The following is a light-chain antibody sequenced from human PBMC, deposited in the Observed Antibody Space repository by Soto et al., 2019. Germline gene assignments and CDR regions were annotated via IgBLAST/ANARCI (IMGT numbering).Light chain of an antibody. J-gene: IGKJ1*01. V-gene: IGKV3-20*01. CDR2: GAS. CDR1: QSVSSSY. Sequence: ESVLTQSPGTLSLSPGERATLSCRASQSVSSSYLAWYQQKPGQAPRLLIYGASSRATGIPDRFSGSGSGTDFTLTINRLEPEDFAVYYCQQYGTSPPWTFGQGTKVDIK. CDR3: QQYGTSPPWT.